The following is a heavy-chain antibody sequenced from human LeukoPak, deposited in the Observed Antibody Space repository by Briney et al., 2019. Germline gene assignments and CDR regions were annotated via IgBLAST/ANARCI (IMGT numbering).Heavy chain of an antibody. CDR2: IYSGGTT. D-gene: IGHD4-17*01. J-gene: IGHJ4*02. CDR1: GFTFSDYY. CDR3: ARVLWNGDYPRFDY. V-gene: IGHV3-53*01. Sequence: GGSLRLSCAASGFTFSDYYMSWIRQAPGKGLEWVSIIYSGGTTYYADSVKGRFTISRDNSKNTLYLQMNSLRVEDTAVYYCARVLWNGDYPRFDYWGQGTLVTVSS.